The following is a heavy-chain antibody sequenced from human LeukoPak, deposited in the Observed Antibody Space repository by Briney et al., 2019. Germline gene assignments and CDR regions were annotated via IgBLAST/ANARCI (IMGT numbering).Heavy chain of an antibody. V-gene: IGHV3-48*03. D-gene: IGHD6-19*01. CDR3: ARDRGYSSFDY. J-gene: IGHJ4*02. Sequence: GGSLRLACAASGFTFSSYEMNWVRQAPGKGLEWVSYISSSGSTIYYADSVKGRFTISRDNAKNSLYLQMNSLRAEDTAVYYCARDRGYSSFDYWGQGTLVTVSS. CDR2: ISSSGSTI. CDR1: GFTFSSYE.